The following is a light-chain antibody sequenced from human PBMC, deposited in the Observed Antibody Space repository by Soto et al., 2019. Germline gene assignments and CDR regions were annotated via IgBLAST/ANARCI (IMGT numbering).Light chain of an antibody. Sequence: DIQITQSPSSLSASVGDRVTITCRASQGIRIDLGWYQQKPGKAPKLLIYDASSSESGVPSRLSGSGSGTEFTLPIRSLKPDDSATYDCQQYNSYWTFGQGTQVDIK. V-gene: IGKV1-17*01. CDR3: QQYNSYWT. CDR2: DAS. J-gene: IGKJ1*01. CDR1: QGIRID.